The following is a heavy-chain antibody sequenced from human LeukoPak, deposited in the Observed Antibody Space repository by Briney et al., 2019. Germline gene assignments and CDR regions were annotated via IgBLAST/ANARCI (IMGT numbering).Heavy chain of an antibody. CDR1: GFTFSSYS. CDR3: ARRLLFDY. V-gene: IGHV3-48*04. Sequence: PGGSLRLSCAASGFTFSSYSMNWVRQAPGKGLEWVSYIRSSSSTIYYADSVKGRFTISRDNAKNSLYLQMNSLRAEDTAVYYCARRLLFDYWGQGTLVTVSS. J-gene: IGHJ4*02. D-gene: IGHD6-25*01. CDR2: IRSSSSTI.